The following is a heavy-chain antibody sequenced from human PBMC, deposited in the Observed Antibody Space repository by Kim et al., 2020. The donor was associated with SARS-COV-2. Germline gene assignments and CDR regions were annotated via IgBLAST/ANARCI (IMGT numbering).Heavy chain of an antibody. CDR2: ISGTSSYI. Sequence: GGSLRLSCAASGFTFSSYNINWVRQAPGKGLEWVSSISGTSSYIYYADSLKGRFTISRDNAKNSLYLQMNSLRAQDTAGYYCVERGRAGYFDYWGQGTLVTLAS. D-gene: IGHD1-26*01. J-gene: IGHJ4*02. V-gene: IGHV3-21*01. CDR3: VERGRAGYFDY. CDR1: GFTFSSYN.